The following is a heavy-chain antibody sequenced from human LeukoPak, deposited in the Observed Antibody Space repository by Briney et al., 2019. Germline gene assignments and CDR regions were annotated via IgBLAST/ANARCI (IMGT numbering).Heavy chain of an antibody. V-gene: IGHV4-34*01. CDR1: GGSFSGYY. J-gene: IGHJ4*02. CDR3: ARGRSSGWRYEIFDY. CDR2: VNHSGST. Sequence: SSETLSLTCAVYGGSFSGYYWSWIRQPPGKGLEWIGEVNHSGSTNYNPSLKSRVTISVGTSKNQFSLKLSSVTAADTAVYYCARGRSSGWRYEIFDYWGQGTLVTVSS. D-gene: IGHD6-19*01.